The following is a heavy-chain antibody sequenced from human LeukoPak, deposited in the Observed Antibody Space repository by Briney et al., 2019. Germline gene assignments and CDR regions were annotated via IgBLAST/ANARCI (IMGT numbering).Heavy chain of an antibody. CDR2: INGSGDST. CDR3: AKDRGIISDY. D-gene: IGHD3-10*01. Sequence: RTGGSLRLSCAASGFTFSSYWMHWVRQAPGKGLVWVSAINGSGDSTYYADSVKGRFTISRDNSKNTLYLQMNSLRAEDTAVYYGAKDRGIISDYWGQGTLDTVSS. V-gene: IGHV3-23*01. CDR1: GFTFSSYW. J-gene: IGHJ4*02.